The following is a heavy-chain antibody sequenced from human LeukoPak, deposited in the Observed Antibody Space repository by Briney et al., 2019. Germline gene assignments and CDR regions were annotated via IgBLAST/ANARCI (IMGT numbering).Heavy chain of an antibody. CDR1: ARSWSFNDYD. V-gene: IGHV4-34*01. CDR2: INHSGGT. D-gene: IGHD4-17*01. CDR3: ASLMTTVTYDVFDI. Sequence: PSETLSLTCAVYARSWSFNDYDWNWIRQSQGKGLEWIGEINHSGGTHYHPSLKSRVTISVDTSKNQFSLRLRSVTAADTAVYYCASLMTTVTYDVFDIWGQGTIVTVSS. J-gene: IGHJ3*02.